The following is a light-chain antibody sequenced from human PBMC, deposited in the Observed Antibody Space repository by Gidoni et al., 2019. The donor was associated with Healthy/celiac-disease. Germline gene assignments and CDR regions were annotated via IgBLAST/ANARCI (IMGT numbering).Light chain of an antibody. V-gene: IGKV2-28*01. J-gene: IGKJ3*01. CDR2: LGS. CDR1: QSLLHSNGYNY. CDR3: MQALQTPIT. Sequence: IVMTQSPLSLPVTPGEPASISGRSSQSLLHSNGYNYLDWYLQKPGQSPQLLIYLGSNRASGVPDRFSGSGSGTDFTLKISRVEAEDVGVYYCMQALQTPITFGPGTKVDIK.